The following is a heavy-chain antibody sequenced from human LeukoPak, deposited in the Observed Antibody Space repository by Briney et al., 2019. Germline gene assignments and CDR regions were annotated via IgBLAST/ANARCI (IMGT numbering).Heavy chain of an antibody. CDR2: IYPNSGDT. J-gene: IGHJ3*01. D-gene: IGHD1-26*01. Sequence: ASVKVSCKTSGYAFTGYYMHWLLQAPGQGLEWMGWIYPNSGDTKYAQKFRGRVTVTRDTSISTAFMEVNRLTSDDTALYYCVRGGSDAFDVWGQGTMVTVSS. CDR3: VRGGSDAFDV. CDR1: GYAFTGYY. V-gene: IGHV1-2*02.